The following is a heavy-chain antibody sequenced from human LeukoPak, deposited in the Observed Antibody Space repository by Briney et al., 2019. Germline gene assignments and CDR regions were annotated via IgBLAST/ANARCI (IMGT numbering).Heavy chain of an antibody. J-gene: IGHJ4*02. D-gene: IGHD6-13*01. Sequence: GGSLRLSCVASGFTFSSYSMNWVRQAPGKGLEWVSSISSSSSYIYYADSVKGRFTISRDNAKNSLYLQMNSLRAEDTAVYYCARDQYGAAAGIGDANYFDYWGQGTLVTVSS. V-gene: IGHV3-21*01. CDR1: GFTFSSYS. CDR3: ARDQYGAAAGIGDANYFDY. CDR2: ISSSSSYI.